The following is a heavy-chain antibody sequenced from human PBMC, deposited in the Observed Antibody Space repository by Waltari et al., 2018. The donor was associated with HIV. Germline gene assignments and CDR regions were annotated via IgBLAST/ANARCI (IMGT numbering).Heavy chain of an antibody. CDR1: GYSISVGYY. V-gene: IGHV4-38-2*02. CDR3: ARGRSHTWVVEKRAVVDI. D-gene: IGHD2-2*02. Sequence: QSQLQESRPGLVTLSETLSLTCSVSGYSISVGYYGGCFRQAPGKGLEWIGSISHSGSTYYNPPLKSRVTVSVDTSKNQFSLNLSSVTAADAAMYYCARGRSHTWVVEKRAVVDIWGAGTRGTVAS. CDR2: ISHSGST. J-gene: IGHJ3*02.